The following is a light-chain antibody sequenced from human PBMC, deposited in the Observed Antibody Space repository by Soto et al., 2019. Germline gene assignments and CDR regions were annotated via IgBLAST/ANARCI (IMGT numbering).Light chain of an antibody. J-gene: IGKJ5*01. Sequence: DIQMTQSPSSLSASVGDRVAITCRASHYISTYLSWYQQKPGKAPKLMIYEASTLQSGVPSRFSGSGSGTEFTLTISGLLPEDFATYHCQQLNTLPFTFGQGTRLEIK. CDR1: HYISTY. CDR3: QQLNTLPFT. CDR2: EAS. V-gene: IGKV1-9*01.